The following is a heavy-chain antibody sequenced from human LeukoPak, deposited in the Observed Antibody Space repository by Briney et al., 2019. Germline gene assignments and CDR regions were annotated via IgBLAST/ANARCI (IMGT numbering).Heavy chain of an antibody. CDR1: GYSISSGYY. J-gene: IGHJ4*02. Sequence: SETLSLTCTVSGYSISSGYYWSWIRQPPGKGLEWIGEINHSGSTNYNPSLKSRVTISVDTTKNQFSLKLSSVTAADTAVYYCARRCSTSCYFSVYWGQGTLVTVSS. CDR2: INHSGST. D-gene: IGHD2-2*01. V-gene: IGHV4-38-2*02. CDR3: ARRCSTSCYFSVY.